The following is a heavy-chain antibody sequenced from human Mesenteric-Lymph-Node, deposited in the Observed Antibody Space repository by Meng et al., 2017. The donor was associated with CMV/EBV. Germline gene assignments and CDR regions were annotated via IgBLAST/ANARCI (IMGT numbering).Heavy chain of an antibody. CDR1: GDSVSSNSAA. Sequence: SCAISGDSVSSNSAAWNWIRQSPLRGLEWLGRTYYRSKWYNDYAVSVKSRITINPDTSKNQFSLQLNSVTPEDTAVYYCARGPYCSSTSCYTKHYYYYGMDVWGQGTTVTVSS. J-gene: IGHJ6*02. V-gene: IGHV6-1*01. CDR2: TYYRSKWYN. CDR3: ARGPYCSSTSCYTKHYYYYGMDV. D-gene: IGHD2-2*02.